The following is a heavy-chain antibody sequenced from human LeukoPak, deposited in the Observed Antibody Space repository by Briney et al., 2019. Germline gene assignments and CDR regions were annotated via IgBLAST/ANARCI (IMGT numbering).Heavy chain of an antibody. J-gene: IGHJ3*02. Sequence: PSETLSLTCTVSGRSISSSSYYWGWIRQPPGKGLEWFGSIYYSGSTYYNPSLKSRVTISVDTSKNQFSLKLSSVTAADTAVYYCATSYLTVTTGTGFDAFDIWGQGTMVTVSS. V-gene: IGHV4-39*01. CDR3: ATSYLTVTTGTGFDAFDI. CDR2: IYYSGST. D-gene: IGHD4-17*01. CDR1: GRSISSSSYY.